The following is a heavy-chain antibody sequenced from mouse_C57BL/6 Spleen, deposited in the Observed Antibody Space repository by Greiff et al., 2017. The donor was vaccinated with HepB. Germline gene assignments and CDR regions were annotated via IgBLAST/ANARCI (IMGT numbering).Heavy chain of an antibody. J-gene: IGHJ3*01. D-gene: IGHD2-4*01. CDR1: GYAFSSSW. V-gene: IGHV1-82*01. Sequence: QVQLQQSGPELVKPGASVKISCKASGYAFSSSWMNWVKQRPGKGLEWIGRIYPGDGDTNYNGKFKGKATLTADKSSSTAYMQLSSLTSEDSAVYFCAREGDYDEGLAYWGQGTLVTVSA. CDR3: AREGDYDEGLAY. CDR2: IYPGDGDT.